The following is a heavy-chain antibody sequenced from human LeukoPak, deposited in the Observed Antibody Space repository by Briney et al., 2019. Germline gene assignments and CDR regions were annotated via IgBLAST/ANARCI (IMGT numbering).Heavy chain of an antibody. J-gene: IGHJ4*02. CDR2: ISAYNGNT. V-gene: IGHV1-18*01. Sequence: ASVKVSCKASGYTFTSYGISWVRQAPGQGLEWMGWISAYNGNTNYAQKLQGRITMTTDTSTCTAYMELRSLRSDDTAVYYCARAIREMATSRGDYWGQGTLVTVSS. CDR3: ARAIREMATSRGDY. CDR1: GYTFTSYG. D-gene: IGHD5-24*01.